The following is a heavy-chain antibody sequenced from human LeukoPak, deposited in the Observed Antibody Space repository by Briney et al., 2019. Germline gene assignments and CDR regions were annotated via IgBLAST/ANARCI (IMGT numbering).Heavy chain of an antibody. CDR2: IYTSGST. V-gene: IGHV4-61*02. CDR3: ARDLSSTPNWELDH. CDR1: GGSISSGSYY. D-gene: IGHD1-1*01. J-gene: IGHJ4*02. Sequence: SETLSLTCTVSGGSISSGSYYWSWIRQPAGKGLEWIGRIYTSGSTNYNPSLKSRVTISVDTSKNQFSLKLSSVTAADTAVYYCARDLSSTPNWELDHWGQGTLVTVSS.